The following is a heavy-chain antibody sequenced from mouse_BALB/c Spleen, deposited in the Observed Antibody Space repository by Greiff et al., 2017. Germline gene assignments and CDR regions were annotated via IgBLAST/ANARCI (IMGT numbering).Heavy chain of an antibody. D-gene: IGHD2-4*01. CDR2: ISYSGST. Sequence: EVMLVESGPGLVKPSQSLSLTCTVTGYSITSDYAWNWIRQFPGNKLEWMGYISYSGSTSYNPSLKSRISITRDTSKNQFFLQLNSVTTEDTATYYCATYDYDGPMDYWGQGTSVTVSS. V-gene: IGHV3-2*02. CDR1: GYSITSDYA. CDR3: ATYDYDGPMDY. J-gene: IGHJ4*01.